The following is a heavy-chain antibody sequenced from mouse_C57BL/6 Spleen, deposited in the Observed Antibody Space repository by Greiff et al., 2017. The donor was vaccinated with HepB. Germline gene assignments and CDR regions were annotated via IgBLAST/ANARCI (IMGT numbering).Heavy chain of an antibody. CDR1: GFTFSSYG. CDR3: ARQGITTYAMDY. D-gene: IGHD1-1*01. CDR2: ISSGGSYT. V-gene: IGHV5-6*01. Sequence: EVKVVESGGDLVKPGGSLKLSCAASGFTFSSYGMSWVRQTPDKRLEWVATISSGGSYTYYPDSVKGRFTISRDNAKNTLYLQMSSLKSEDTAMYYCARQGITTYAMDYWGQGTSVTVSS. J-gene: IGHJ4*01.